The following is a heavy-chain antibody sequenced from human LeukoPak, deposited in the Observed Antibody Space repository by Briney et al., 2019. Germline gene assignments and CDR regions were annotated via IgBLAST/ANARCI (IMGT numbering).Heavy chain of an antibody. CDR2: ISSSSSYI. CDR3: ARDRFSSSWYGGWFDP. D-gene: IGHD6-13*01. V-gene: IGHV3-21*01. J-gene: IGHJ5*02. CDR1: GFTFSSYS. Sequence: GRSLRLSCAASGFTFSSYSMNWVRQAPGKGLEWVSSISSSSSYIYSADSVKGRFTISRDNAKNSLYLQMNSLRAEDTAVYYRARDRFSSSWYGGWFDPWGQGTLVTVSS.